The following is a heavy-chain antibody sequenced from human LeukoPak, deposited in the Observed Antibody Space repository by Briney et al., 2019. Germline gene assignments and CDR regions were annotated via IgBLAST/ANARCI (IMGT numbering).Heavy chain of an antibody. CDR2: ISSSGSTI. Sequence: PGGSLRLSCAASGFTFSSYEMNWVRQAPGKGLEWVSYISSSGSTIYYADSVKGRFTISRDNAKNSLYLQMNSLRAEDTAVYYCARSSLGWFGESGAFDIWGQGTMVTVSS. D-gene: IGHD3-10*01. CDR1: GFTFSSYE. J-gene: IGHJ3*02. V-gene: IGHV3-48*03. CDR3: ARSSLGWFGESGAFDI.